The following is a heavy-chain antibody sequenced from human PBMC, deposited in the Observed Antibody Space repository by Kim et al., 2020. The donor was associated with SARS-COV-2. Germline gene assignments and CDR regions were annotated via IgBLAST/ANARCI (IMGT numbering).Heavy chain of an antibody. CDR3: ARFPFAADSFDP. V-gene: IGHV3-48*04. J-gene: IGHJ5*02. CDR1: GFSLSTYS. Sequence: GGSLRLSCAASGFSLSTYSMNWVRQAPGKGLEWLSYISSSSNSIYYADSVKGRFTISRDNAKNSLYLQMNSLRAEDTAVYYCARFPFAADSFDPWGQGTLVTVSS. D-gene: IGHD6-25*01. CDR2: ISSSSNSI.